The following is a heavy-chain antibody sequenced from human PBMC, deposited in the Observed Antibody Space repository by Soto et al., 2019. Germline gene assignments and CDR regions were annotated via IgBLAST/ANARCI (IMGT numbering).Heavy chain of an antibody. Sequence: LRLSCAASGFTFSSYGMHWVRQAPGKGLEWVAVISYDGSNKYYADSVKGRFTISRDNSKNTLYLQMNSLRAEDTAVYYCATGTYCDILTGYPAFDYWGQGTLVTVSA. CDR3: ATGTYCDILTGYPAFDY. D-gene: IGHD3-9*01. CDR2: ISYDGSNK. J-gene: IGHJ4*02. V-gene: IGHV3-30*03. CDR1: GFTFSSYG.